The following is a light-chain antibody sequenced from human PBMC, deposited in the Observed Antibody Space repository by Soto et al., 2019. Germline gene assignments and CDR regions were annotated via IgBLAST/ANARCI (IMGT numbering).Light chain of an antibody. CDR2: DNT. J-gene: IGLJ2*01. CDR1: SSNIGAGYD. V-gene: IGLV1-40*01. CDR3: QSFDISLSAAA. Sequence: QSVLTQPPSVSGAPGQRVTISCTGGSSNIGAGYDVHWYQQLPGTAPKLLIYDNTHRPSGVPDRFSASRSGTSASLAITGLQAEDEADYYCQSFDISLSAAAIGGGNKVTVL.